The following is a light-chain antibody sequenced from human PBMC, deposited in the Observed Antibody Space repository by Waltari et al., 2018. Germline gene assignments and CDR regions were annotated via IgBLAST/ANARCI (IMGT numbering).Light chain of an antibody. CDR3: CSYAGSTSWV. CDR1: SSDVGRYNL. V-gene: IGLV2-23*01. J-gene: IGLJ3*02. Sequence: QSALPQPASVSGSPGQSITIFCTGTSSDVGRYNLVSWYQQYPGKAPKLMIYEGSKRPSGVSNRFSGSKSGNTASLTISGLQADDEADYYCCSYAGSTSWVFGGGTKVTVL. CDR2: EGS.